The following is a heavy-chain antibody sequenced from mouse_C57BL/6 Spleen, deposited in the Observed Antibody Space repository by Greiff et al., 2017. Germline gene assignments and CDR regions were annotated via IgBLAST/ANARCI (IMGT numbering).Heavy chain of an antibody. CDR2: IDPETGGT. V-gene: IGHV1-15*01. CDR3: TRFPITTVVPNV. J-gene: IGHJ1*03. Sequence: QVQLQQSGAELVRPGASVTLSCKASGYTFTDYEMHWVKQTPVHGLEWIGAIDPETGGTAYNQKFKGKAILTADKATSTAYMELRSMTSEDSAVYYCTRFPITTVVPNVWGTGTTVTVSS. D-gene: IGHD1-1*01. CDR1: GYTFTDYE.